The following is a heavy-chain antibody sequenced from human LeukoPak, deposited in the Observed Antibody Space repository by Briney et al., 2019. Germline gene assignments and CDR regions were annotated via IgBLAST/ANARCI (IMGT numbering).Heavy chain of an antibody. CDR2: ISAYNGNT. CDR1: GGTFTSYG. Sequence: GASVKVSCKASGGTFTSYGISWVRQAPGQGLEWMGWISAYNGNTNYAQKLQGRVTMTTDTSTSTAYMELRSLRSDDTAVYYCATVTWGGSFGYGMDVWGQGTTVTVSS. V-gene: IGHV1-18*01. CDR3: ATVTWGGSFGYGMDV. J-gene: IGHJ6*02. D-gene: IGHD3-3*01.